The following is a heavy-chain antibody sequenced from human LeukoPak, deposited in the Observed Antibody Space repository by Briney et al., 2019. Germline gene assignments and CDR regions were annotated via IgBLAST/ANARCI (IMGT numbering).Heavy chain of an antibody. CDR2: IYYSGTT. CDR1: GGSISSYY. CDR3: ARHAGKAYYYDFWSGYLNWFDP. D-gene: IGHD3-3*01. Sequence: SETLSLTCTVSGGSISSYYWSWIRQPPGKGLEWIGYIYYSGTTNYNPSLKSRVTISVDTSKNQFSLKLSSATAADTAVYYCARHAGKAYYYDFWSGYLNWFDPWGQGTLVTVSS. J-gene: IGHJ5*02. V-gene: IGHV4-59*08.